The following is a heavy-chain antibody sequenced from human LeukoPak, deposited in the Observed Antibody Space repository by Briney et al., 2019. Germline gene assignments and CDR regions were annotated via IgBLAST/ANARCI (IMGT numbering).Heavy chain of an antibody. J-gene: IGHJ4*02. CDR1: GFTFSDAW. V-gene: IGHV3-7*01. Sequence: GGSLRLSCAASGFTFSDAWMSWVRQAPGKGLEWVANIKQDGSEKYYVDSVKGRFTISRDNAKNSLYLQMNSLRAEDTAVYYCARALGDYFDYWGQGTLVTVSS. D-gene: IGHD3-3*01. CDR3: ARALGDYFDY. CDR2: IKQDGSEK.